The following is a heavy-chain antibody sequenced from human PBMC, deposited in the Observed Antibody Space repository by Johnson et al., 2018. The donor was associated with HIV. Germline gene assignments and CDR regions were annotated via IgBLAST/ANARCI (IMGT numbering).Heavy chain of an antibody. V-gene: IGHV3-64*01. CDR2: VSSNGGKT. CDR1: GFTFSTYA. CDR3: ARARYTSDWYLYDAFDI. J-gene: IGHJ3*02. Sequence: EVHLVESGGGLVQPGGSLRLSCADSGFTFSTYAMHWVRQAPGKGLEYVSGVSSNGGKTYYANSVKGRFTISRDNSKNTLYLQMGSLRTEDMAVYHCARARYTSDWYLYDAFDIWGQGTMVTVSS. D-gene: IGHD6-13*01.